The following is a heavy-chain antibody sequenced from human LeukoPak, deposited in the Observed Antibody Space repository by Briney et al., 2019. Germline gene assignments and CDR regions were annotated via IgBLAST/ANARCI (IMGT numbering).Heavy chain of an antibody. CDR1: GYSISSGYY. CDR3: ARSVVVPAAIVSLPDC. D-gene: IGHD2-2*01. CDR2: IYHSGST. V-gene: IGHV4-38-2*02. J-gene: IGHJ4*02. Sequence: PSETLSLTCTVSGYSISSGYYWGWIRQPPGKGLEWIGSIYHSGSTYYNPSLKSRVTISVDTSKNQFSLKLSSVTAADTAVYYCARSVVVPAAIVSLPDCWGQGTLVTVSS.